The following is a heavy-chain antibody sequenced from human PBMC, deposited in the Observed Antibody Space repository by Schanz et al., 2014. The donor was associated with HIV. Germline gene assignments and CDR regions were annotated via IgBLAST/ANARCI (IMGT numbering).Heavy chain of an antibody. V-gene: IGHV3-48*02. CDR1: GFSFTNAW. CDR3: ARSPSYGMDV. Sequence: EVQLVESGGGLVKPGGSRRISCAASGFSFTNAWMSWVRQAPGKGLEWVSGISWNSGSINYADSVKGRFTISRDNAKNSLSLQMHSLRDDDTAVYYCARSPSYGMDVWGQGTTVTVSS. J-gene: IGHJ6*02. CDR2: ISWNSGSI.